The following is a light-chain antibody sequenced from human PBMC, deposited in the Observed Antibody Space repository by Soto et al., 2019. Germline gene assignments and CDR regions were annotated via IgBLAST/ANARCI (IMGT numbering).Light chain of an antibody. CDR2: SSD. V-gene: IGLV1-44*01. J-gene: IGLJ1*01. Sequence: QSVLTQPPSMSGTPGQRVTISCSGSSSNIGSNTVNWYQQLPGTAPKLLIYSSDQRPSGVPDRVSGSKSGTSAYLAISGLQAEDEAYYYCSSFTSSFTFFCGSGTKLTVL. CDR1: SSNIGSNT. CDR3: SSFTSSFTFF.